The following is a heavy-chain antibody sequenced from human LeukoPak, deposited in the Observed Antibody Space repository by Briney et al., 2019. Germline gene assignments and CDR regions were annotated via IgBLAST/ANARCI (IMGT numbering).Heavy chain of an antibody. CDR2: INHSGST. V-gene: IGHV4-34*01. CDR3: AKEGRPREGVGPDELYGDYQDPTEIEY. J-gene: IGHJ4*02. CDR1: GGSFSGYY. Sequence: PSETLSLTCAVYGGSFSGYYWSWIRQPPGKGLEWIGEINHSGSTNDNPSLKSRVTISVDTSKNQFSLKLSSVTAADTAVYYCAKEGRPREGVGPDELYGDYQDPTEIEYWGQGTLVTVSS. D-gene: IGHD4-17*01.